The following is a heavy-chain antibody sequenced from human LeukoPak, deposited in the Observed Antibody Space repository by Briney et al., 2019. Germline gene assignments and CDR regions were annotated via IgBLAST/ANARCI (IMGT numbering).Heavy chain of an antibody. CDR2: IKEDGSAK. D-gene: IGHD5-12*01. V-gene: IGHV3-7*04. J-gene: IGHJ4*02. CDR1: GFTFSSYW. CDR3: ARDSPGYGAYDLG. Sequence: GGSLRLSCAASGFTFSSYWMSWVRQAPGKGLEWVANIKEDGSAKYSVDSVKGRFTISRDNAKNTLYLQMNSLRAEDTAVCYCARDSPGYGAYDLGWGQGTLVTVSS.